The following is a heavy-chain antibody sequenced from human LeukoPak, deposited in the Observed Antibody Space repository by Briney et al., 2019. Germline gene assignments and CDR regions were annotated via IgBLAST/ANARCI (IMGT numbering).Heavy chain of an antibody. Sequence: TGGSLRLSCAASGFTFSSYNMNWVRQAPGKGLEWVSSITSDSSYVFYADSVKGRFTISRDNAENSLFLQMNSLRVEDTAVYYCATSAITKPRGFGEFFFDYWGQGTLVTVSS. D-gene: IGHD3-10*01. J-gene: IGHJ4*02. CDR1: GFTFSSYN. V-gene: IGHV3-21*01. CDR2: ITSDSSYV. CDR3: ATSAITKPRGFGEFFFDY.